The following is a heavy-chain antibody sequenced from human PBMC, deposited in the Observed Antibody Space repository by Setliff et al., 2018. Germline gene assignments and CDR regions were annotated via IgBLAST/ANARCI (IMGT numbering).Heavy chain of an antibody. CDR3: AREQWLDPPGYYYMDV. CDR2: IYYSGSA. CDR1: GGSISSSSYY. D-gene: IGHD6-19*01. Sequence: SETLSLTCTVSGGSISSSSYYWGWIRQPPGKGLEWIGSIYYSGSANYNPSLKSRVTMSIDTSKNQLSLKLNSVTAADMAVYYCAREQWLDPPGYYYMDVWAKGTTVTVSS. V-gene: IGHV4-39*07. J-gene: IGHJ6*03.